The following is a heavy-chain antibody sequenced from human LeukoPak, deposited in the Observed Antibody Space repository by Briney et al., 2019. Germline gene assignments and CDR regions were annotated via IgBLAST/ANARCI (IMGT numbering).Heavy chain of an antibody. CDR2: IDYHGRT. D-gene: IGHD6-13*01. V-gene: IGHV4-39*01. CDR3: ASLPLSSSWSYYFDY. J-gene: IGHJ4*02. CDR1: GDSSSSSRYN. Sequence: PSETLSLTCTVSGDSSSSSRYNWGWIRQPPGKGLEWIGSIDYHGRTSYNPSLKSRVTISVDTSKNQFSLKLSSVTAADTAVYYCASLPLSSSWSYYFDYWGQGTLVTVSS.